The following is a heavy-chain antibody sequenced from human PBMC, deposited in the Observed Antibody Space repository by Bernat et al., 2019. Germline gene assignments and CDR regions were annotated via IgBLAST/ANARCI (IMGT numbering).Heavy chain of an antibody. Sequence: QLQLQESGPGLVKPSETPSLTCTVSGGSISSSSYYWGWIRQPPGKGLEWIGSIYYSGSTYYNPSLKSRVTISVDTSKNQVSLKLSSVTAADTAVYYCARHLQFVYYGDYRDMGAFDIWGQGTMVTVSS. CDR2: IYYSGST. J-gene: IGHJ3*02. CDR1: GGSISSSSYY. D-gene: IGHD4-17*01. V-gene: IGHV4-39*01. CDR3: ARHLQFVYYGDYRDMGAFDI.